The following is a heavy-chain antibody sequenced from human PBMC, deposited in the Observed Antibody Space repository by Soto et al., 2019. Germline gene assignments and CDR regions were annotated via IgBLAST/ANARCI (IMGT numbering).Heavy chain of an antibody. CDR2: IKSNGDDT. J-gene: IGHJ4*02. Sequence: QVQLVQSGAEVGEAGASVKVSCKASGFTFTGYYIHWVRQVPGQGLEWMGWIKSNGDDTKYAQKFQERVTMTRDTSMNTVYMEVRRLQPDDTAVYYCARDQRSYGEVPFDYWGQGTLVTVFS. D-gene: IGHD3-16*01. CDR3: ARDQRSYGEVPFDY. CDR1: GFTFTGYY. V-gene: IGHV1-2*02.